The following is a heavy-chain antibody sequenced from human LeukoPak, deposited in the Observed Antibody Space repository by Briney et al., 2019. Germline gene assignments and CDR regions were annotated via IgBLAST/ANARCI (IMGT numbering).Heavy chain of an antibody. J-gene: IGHJ4*02. CDR3: ARDGGGYDSGSDFDY. Sequence: ASVKVSCKASGGTFSSYAISWVRQAPGQGLEWMGRIIPILGIANYAQKFQGRVTMTRDTSTSTVYMELSSLRSEDTAVYYCARDGGGYDSGSDFDYWGQGTLVTVSS. V-gene: IGHV1-69*04. D-gene: IGHD5-12*01. CDR1: GGTFSSYA. CDR2: IIPILGIA.